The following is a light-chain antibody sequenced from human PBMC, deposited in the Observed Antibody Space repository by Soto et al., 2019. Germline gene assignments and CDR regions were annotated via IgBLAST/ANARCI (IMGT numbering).Light chain of an antibody. CDR2: DAS. V-gene: IGKV1-5*01. J-gene: IGKJ1*01. Sequence: DIHLTHSPSTLSASVGDRVTITCRVSKNIGTWLSWCQHGPGEGSKLLIHDASTLESGVPSRFSCNGSATEFSRTTNRRESGDSGSYHRQQYPTYSPSTFGQGAKV. CDR3: QQYPTYSPST. CDR1: KNIGTW.